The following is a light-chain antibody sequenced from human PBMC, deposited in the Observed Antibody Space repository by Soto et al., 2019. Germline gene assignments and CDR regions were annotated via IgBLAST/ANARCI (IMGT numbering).Light chain of an antibody. CDR2: EVS. Sequence: QSALTQPPSASGSPGQSVTISCTGTSSDVGGYKFVSWYQQHPGKAPKLIIYEVSQRPSGVPDRFSASKSGDMASLTVSGLRAEDEADYYCSSYAGSNMGVFGSGTKLTVL. V-gene: IGLV2-8*01. CDR1: SSDVGGYKF. CDR3: SSYAGSNMGV. J-gene: IGLJ1*01.